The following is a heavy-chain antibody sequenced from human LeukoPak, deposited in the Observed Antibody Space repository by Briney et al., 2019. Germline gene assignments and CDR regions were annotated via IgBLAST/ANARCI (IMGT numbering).Heavy chain of an antibody. D-gene: IGHD2-2*01. CDR3: AREMLPASIRAVPDYYYCKDV. CDR1: FTFDYYV. CDR2: IISSSSYI. V-gene: IGHV3-21*01. J-gene: IGHJ6*02. Sequence: PGGSLRLSCTGFTFDYYVIHWVPQAPGKGLEWVSSIISSSSYIYYADSVKGRFTISRDNAQKSLYLQMNSLRAEDTAVYYCAREMLPASIRAVPDYYYCKDVWGQGTTVTVSS.